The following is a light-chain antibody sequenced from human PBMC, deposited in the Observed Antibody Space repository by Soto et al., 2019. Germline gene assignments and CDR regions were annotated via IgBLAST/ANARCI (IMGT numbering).Light chain of an antibody. CDR1: SSDVGAYNY. CDR2: DDS. V-gene: IGLV2-14*01. CDR3: SSYTTSDTYV. J-gene: IGLJ1*01. Sequence: QCALTQPASVSGSPGQSIAISCTGTSSDVGAYNYVSWYQQHPGKAPKLMIYDDSNRPSGVSDRFSGSKSGNTASLTISGLQAEDEADYYCSSYTTSDTYVFGSGTKATVL.